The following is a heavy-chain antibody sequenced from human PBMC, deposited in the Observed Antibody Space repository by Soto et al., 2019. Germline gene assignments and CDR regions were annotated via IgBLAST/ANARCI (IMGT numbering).Heavy chain of an antibody. Sequence: SETLSLTCTVSGGSIRNGDYYWGWIRQPPGKGLEWIGYVYYRWTTYSHPSLNSRVSISVDTSENHFSLRLTSVTAADTAVYYCVTVNLVGAAYYFDYWGPGTLVTVSS. J-gene: IGHJ4*02. CDR2: VYYRWTT. D-gene: IGHD1-26*01. CDR3: VTVNLVGAAYYFDY. V-gene: IGHV4-30-4*01. CDR1: GGSIRNGDYY.